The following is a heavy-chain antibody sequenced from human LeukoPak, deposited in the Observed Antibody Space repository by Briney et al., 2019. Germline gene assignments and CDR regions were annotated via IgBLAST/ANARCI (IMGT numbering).Heavy chain of an antibody. Sequence: GGSLRLSCAASGFTFSSYWMHWVRQAPGKGLVWVSRINTDGSSTSYADSVKGRSTISRDNAKNTLYLQMNSLRAEDTAVYYCARDRYSNFYNWFDPWGQGTLVTVSS. CDR1: GFTFSSYW. D-gene: IGHD4-11*01. CDR2: INTDGSST. V-gene: IGHV3-74*01. CDR3: ARDRYSNFYNWFDP. J-gene: IGHJ5*02.